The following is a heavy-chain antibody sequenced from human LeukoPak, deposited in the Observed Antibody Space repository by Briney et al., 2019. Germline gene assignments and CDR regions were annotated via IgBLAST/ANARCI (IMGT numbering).Heavy chain of an antibody. CDR2: IRSKAYGGTT. CDR1: GFTVSSNY. Sequence: GGSLRLSCAASGFTVSSNYMSWVRQAPGKGLEWVGFIRSKAYGGTTEYAASVKGRFTISRDDSKSIAYLQMNSLKTEDTAVYYCTREVGGGGDYWGQGTLVTVSS. CDR3: TREVGGGGDY. D-gene: IGHD3-16*01. J-gene: IGHJ4*02. V-gene: IGHV3-49*04.